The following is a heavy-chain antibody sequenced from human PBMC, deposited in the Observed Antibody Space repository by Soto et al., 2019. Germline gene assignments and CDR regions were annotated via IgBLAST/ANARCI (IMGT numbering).Heavy chain of an antibody. CDR1: GFTFSSHA. CDR3: AKVAGLLMAGTGAYYYSVLDV. D-gene: IGHD6-19*01. Sequence: QVQLVESGGGVVQPGRSLRLSCVGSGFTFSSHALHWVRQAPGKGLEWVALICHDGTHESYADSVKGRFTISRDNSKNTLYLDMTSLRAADAGVYYCAKVAGLLMAGTGAYYYSVLDVWGQGNTVTVSS. CDR2: ICHDGTHE. J-gene: IGHJ6*02. V-gene: IGHV3-33*06.